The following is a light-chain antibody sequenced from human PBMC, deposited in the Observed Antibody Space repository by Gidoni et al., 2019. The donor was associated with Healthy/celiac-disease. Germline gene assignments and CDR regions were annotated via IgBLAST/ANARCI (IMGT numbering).Light chain of an antibody. CDR2: DAS. CDR3: QQRSNRPPVT. J-gene: IGKJ2*01. V-gene: IGKV3-11*01. CDR1: QSVSSY. Sequence: EIVLTQSPATLSLSPGERATLSCRASQSVSSYLAWYQQQPGQAPRLLIYDASNRATGIPARCSGSGSGTDCTLTISSLEPEDFAVYYCQQRSNRPPVTFGQGTKLEIK.